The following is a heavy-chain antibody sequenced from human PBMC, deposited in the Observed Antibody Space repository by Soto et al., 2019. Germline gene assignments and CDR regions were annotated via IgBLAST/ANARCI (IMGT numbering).Heavy chain of an antibody. V-gene: IGHV4-4*07. J-gene: IGHJ5*02. Sequence: SETLSLTCSISGASIRDKYWSWLRQSAEKGLEFIGRISNGGTTIYNPSLKSRVTMSLDTSKTHFSLKLTSVTAADTAVYYCATKGDYGGWFDPWGQVTRVTVSS. CDR2: ISNGGTT. D-gene: IGHD3-10*01. CDR1: GASIRDKY. CDR3: ATKGDYGGWFDP.